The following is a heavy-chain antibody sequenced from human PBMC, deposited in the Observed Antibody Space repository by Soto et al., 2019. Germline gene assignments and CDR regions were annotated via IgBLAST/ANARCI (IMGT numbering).Heavy chain of an antibody. CDR2: IIPIFGTA. J-gene: IGHJ4*02. D-gene: IGHD1-26*01. CDR3: AGLPVGGSSPWDY. CDR1: GGTFSSYA. Sequence: QVQLVQSGAEVKKPGSSVKVSCKASGGTFSSYAISWVRQAPGQGLEWMGGIIPIFGTANYAQKFQCRVTVSADESTSTAYMELSSLRSEDTAVYYCAGLPVGGSSPWDYWGQGTLVTGSS. V-gene: IGHV1-69*01.